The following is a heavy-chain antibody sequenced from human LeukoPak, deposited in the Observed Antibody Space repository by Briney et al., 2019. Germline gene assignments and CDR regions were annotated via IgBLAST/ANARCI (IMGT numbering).Heavy chain of an antibody. CDR3: AKGHYYGSGSLDY. Sequence: GGSLRLSCAASGFTFSSYGMSWVRQAPGKGLEWVSAIRGRDGSTYYADSVKGRFTISRDNSKNTLYVQMNSLRAEDTAVYYCAKGHYYGSGSLDYWGQGTLVTVSS. CDR2: IRGRDGST. V-gene: IGHV3-23*01. CDR1: GFTFSSYG. J-gene: IGHJ4*02. D-gene: IGHD3-10*01.